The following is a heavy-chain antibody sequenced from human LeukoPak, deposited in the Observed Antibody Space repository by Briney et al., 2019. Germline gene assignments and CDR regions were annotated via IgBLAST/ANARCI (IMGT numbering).Heavy chain of an antibody. CDR1: GGSISSSNW. CDR3: ASIAAAGYFFDY. D-gene: IGHD6-13*01. V-gene: IGHV4-4*02. CDR2: IYHSGST. Sequence: SGTLSLTCAVSGGSISSSNWWSWVRQPPGKGLEWIGEIYHSGSTNYNPSLKSRVTISVDTSKNQFSLKLSSVTAADTAVYYCASIAAAGYFFDYWGQGTLVTVSS. J-gene: IGHJ4*02.